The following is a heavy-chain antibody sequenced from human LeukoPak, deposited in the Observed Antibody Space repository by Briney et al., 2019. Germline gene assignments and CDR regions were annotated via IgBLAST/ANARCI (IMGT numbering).Heavy chain of an antibody. D-gene: IGHD5-18*01. Sequence: GGSLRLSCAASGFTFDDYAMHWVRQAPGKGLEWVSGISWNSGSIGYADSVKGRFTISRDNAKNSLYLQMNSLRAEDTALYYCAKDIGTRVGYSYGYLEYYYYGMDVWGQGTTVTVSS. CDR2: ISWNSGSI. V-gene: IGHV3-9*01. CDR3: AKDIGTRVGYSYGYLEYYYYGMDV. CDR1: GFTFDDYA. J-gene: IGHJ6*02.